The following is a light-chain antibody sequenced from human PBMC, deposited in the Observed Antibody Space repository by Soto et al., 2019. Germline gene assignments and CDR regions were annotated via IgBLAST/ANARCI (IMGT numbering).Light chain of an antibody. Sequence: EIVLTQSPGTLSLSPGERATLSCRASQSVSSSYLAWYQQKPGQAPRLLIYGASSRATDIPDRFSGSGSGTDFTLSISRLEPEDFAVYSCLQYGISPLTFGGGTKVEIK. J-gene: IGKJ4*01. V-gene: IGKV3-20*01. CDR1: QSVSSSY. CDR2: GAS. CDR3: LQYGISPLT.